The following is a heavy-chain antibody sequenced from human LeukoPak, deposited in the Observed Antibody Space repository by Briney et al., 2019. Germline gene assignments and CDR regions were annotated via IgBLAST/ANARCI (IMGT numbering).Heavy chain of an antibody. CDR2: IIPIFGTA. Sequence: SVEVSCKASGGTFSSYAISWVRQAPGQGLEWMGGIIPIFGTANYARKFQGRVTITADKSTSTAYMELSSLRSEDTAVYYCARGLGGYPAFDYWGQGTLVTVSS. CDR1: GGTFSSYA. D-gene: IGHD5-12*01. CDR3: ARGLGGYPAFDY. J-gene: IGHJ4*02. V-gene: IGHV1-69*06.